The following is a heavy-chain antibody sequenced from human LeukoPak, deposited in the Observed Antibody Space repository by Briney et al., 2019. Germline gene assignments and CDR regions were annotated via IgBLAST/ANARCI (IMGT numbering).Heavy chain of an antibody. CDR2: ISSSSSYI. CDR3: ARKRGGYSYGSDY. D-gene: IGHD5-18*01. V-gene: IGHV3-21*01. Sequence: GGSLRLSCEASGFTFSSYSMNWVRQAPGKGLEWVSSISSSSSYIYYADSVKGRFTISRDNAKNSLYLQMNSLRAEDTAVYYCARKRGGYSYGSDYWGQGTLVTVSS. CDR1: GFTFSSYS. J-gene: IGHJ4*02.